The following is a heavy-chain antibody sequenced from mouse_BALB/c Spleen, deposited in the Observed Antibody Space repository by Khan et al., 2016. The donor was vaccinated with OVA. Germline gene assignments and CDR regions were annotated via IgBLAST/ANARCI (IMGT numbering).Heavy chain of an antibody. V-gene: IGHV1-7*01. J-gene: IGHJ2*01. Sequence: VQLQESGAELAKPGASVKMSCKASGYTFTTYWMHWIKQRPGQGLEWIGYINPTSGYTDYNEKFKDRATLSAVKSSSTAYMQLTSLTSEDSAGYYCTRDRIDYWGQGTTLTVSS. CDR2: INPTSGYT. CDR3: TRDRIDY. CDR1: GYTFTTYW.